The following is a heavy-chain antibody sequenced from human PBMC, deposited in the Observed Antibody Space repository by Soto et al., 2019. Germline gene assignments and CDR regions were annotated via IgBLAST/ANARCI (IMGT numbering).Heavy chain of an antibody. D-gene: IGHD3-22*01. Sequence: GESLKISCKGSGYSFTSYWISWVRQMPGKGLEWMGRIDPSDSYTNYSPSFQGHVTISADKSISTAYLQWSSLKASDTAMYYCATQIYYYDSSGYPTSDAFDIWGQGTMVTVSS. CDR1: GYSFTSYW. V-gene: IGHV5-10-1*01. CDR2: IDPSDSYT. J-gene: IGHJ3*02. CDR3: ATQIYYYDSSGYPTSDAFDI.